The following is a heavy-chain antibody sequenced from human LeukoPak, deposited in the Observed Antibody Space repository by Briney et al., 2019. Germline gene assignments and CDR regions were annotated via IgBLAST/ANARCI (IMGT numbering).Heavy chain of an antibody. V-gene: IGHV3-66*01. CDR3: ARDLRTYGAFDM. J-gene: IGHJ3*02. Sequence: GSLRLSCAASGLSVSTNYMSWVRQAPGKGLKWVSVIYSGGSTYHADSVKGRFTISRDNSKNTLYLQMNSLRAEDTAVYYCARDLRTYGAFDMWGQGTMVTVSS. CDR2: IYSGGST. CDR1: GLSVSTNY. D-gene: IGHD2-8*01.